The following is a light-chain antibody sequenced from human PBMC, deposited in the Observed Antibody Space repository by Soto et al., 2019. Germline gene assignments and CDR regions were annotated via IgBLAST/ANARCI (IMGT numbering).Light chain of an antibody. J-gene: IGKJ3*01. V-gene: IGKV1-5*01. Sequence: IQMTQSPSTLSATVGDRVTITCRASQSISSWLAWYQQKPGKAPKLLVYSASTLQTGVPSRFSGSGSGTDFTLTISSLQPEDFATYYCQQSYNGPFTFGPGTKVDIK. CDR1: QSISSW. CDR3: QQSYNGPFT. CDR2: SAS.